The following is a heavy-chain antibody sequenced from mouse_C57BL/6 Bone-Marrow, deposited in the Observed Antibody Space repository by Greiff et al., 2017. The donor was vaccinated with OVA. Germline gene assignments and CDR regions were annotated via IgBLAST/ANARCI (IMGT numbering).Heavy chain of an antibody. J-gene: IGHJ4*01. CDR2: IWSGGST. CDR3: ARNRESYYYGSSYDAMDY. CDR1: GFSLTSYG. Sequence: VQRVESGPGLVQPSQSLSITCTVSGFSLTSYGVHWVRQSPGKGLEWLGVIWSGGSTDYNAAFISRLSISKDNSKSQVFFKMNSLQADDTAIYYCARNRESYYYGSSYDAMDYWGQGTSVTVSS. V-gene: IGHV2-2*01. D-gene: IGHD1-1*01.